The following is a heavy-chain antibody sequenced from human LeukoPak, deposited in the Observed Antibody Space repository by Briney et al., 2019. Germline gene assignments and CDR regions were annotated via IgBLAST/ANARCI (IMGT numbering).Heavy chain of an antibody. J-gene: IGHJ4*02. CDR1: GFTFNNY. Sequence: GGSLRLSCAASGFTFNNYMNWGRQAPGKGLEGISAIYSGDSTYYADSVKGRPTISRDTSKNTLYLQMNSLRADDTAVYYCARAAWYSSSWQEGSYFDYWGQGTLVTVSS. CDR2: IYSGDST. CDR3: ARAAWYSSSWQEGSYFDY. D-gene: IGHD6-13*01. V-gene: IGHV3-53*01.